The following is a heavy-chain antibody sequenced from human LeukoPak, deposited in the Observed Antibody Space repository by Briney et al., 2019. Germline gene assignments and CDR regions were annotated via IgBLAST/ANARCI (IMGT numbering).Heavy chain of an antibody. D-gene: IGHD3-10*01. J-gene: IGHJ4*02. CDR1: GFTFSSYD. Sequence: GRSLRLSCAASGFTFSSYDMNWVRQAPGKGLEWVAVISYDGSNKYYADSVKGRFTISRDNSKNTLYLQMNSLRAEDTAVYYCARGPRLMVRGVLGGYWGQGTLVTVSS. CDR3: ARGPRLMVRGVLGGY. CDR2: ISYDGSNK. V-gene: IGHV3-30*03.